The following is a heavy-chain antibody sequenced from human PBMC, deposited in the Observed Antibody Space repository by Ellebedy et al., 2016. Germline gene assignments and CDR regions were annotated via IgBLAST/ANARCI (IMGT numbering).Heavy chain of an antibody. CDR1: GFTVGNNY. V-gene: IGHV3-53*01. CDR3: RQGHYFDQ. Sequence: GGSLRLSXAASGFTVGNNYMSWVRRAPGKGLEWVATISGDGYTTFFADSVKGRFTISRDNSQNTLYLQMNNLRVDDTALYYCRQGHYFDQWGQGALVTVSS. J-gene: IGHJ4*02. CDR2: ISGDGYTT.